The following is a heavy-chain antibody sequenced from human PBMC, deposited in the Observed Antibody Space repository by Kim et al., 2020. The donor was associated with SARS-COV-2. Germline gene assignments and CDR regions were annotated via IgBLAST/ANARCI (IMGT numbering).Heavy chain of an antibody. CDR2: IKQDGSEK. CDR1: GFTFSSFW. J-gene: IGHJ6*02. CDR3: ARSLPAAIIRYYYYGMDV. V-gene: IGHV3-7*03. Sequence: GGSRRLSCADSGFTFSSFWMSCVLQALGKGLEWVAKIKQDGSEKYYVDTVKGRFTISRDNAKNTLYLQMNSMRAEDTAVYYCARSLPAAIIRYYYYGMDVWGQGTTVTVSS. D-gene: IGHD2-2*01.